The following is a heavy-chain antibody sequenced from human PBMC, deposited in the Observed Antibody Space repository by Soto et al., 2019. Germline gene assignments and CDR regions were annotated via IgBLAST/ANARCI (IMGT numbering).Heavy chain of an antibody. J-gene: IGHJ3*02. CDR2: INHSGST. Sequence: QVQLQQWGAGLLKPSETLSLTCAVYGGSFSGYYWSWIRQPPGKGLEWIGEINHSGSTNYNPSLKGRVTISVDTAKHQFSLELSSVTAADTAVYYCARGHMVRGRLDAFDIWGQGTMVTVSS. V-gene: IGHV4-34*01. CDR1: GGSFSGYY. D-gene: IGHD3-10*01. CDR3: ARGHMVRGRLDAFDI.